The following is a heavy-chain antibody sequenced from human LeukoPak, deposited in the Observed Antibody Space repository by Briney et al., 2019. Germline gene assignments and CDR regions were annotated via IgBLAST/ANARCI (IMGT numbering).Heavy chain of an antibody. CDR1: GGSFSGYF. CDR2: INESGST. CDR3: ARRTIFGVVVPSPALDY. D-gene: IGHD3-3*01. J-gene: IGHJ4*02. V-gene: IGHV4-34*01. Sequence: SETLSLTCAVFGGSFSGYFWSWIRQPPGKGLEWIGEINESGSTNYNPSLKSRVTISVDTSKNQFSLKLSSVTAADTAVYYCARRTIFGVVVPSPALDYWGQGTLVTVSS.